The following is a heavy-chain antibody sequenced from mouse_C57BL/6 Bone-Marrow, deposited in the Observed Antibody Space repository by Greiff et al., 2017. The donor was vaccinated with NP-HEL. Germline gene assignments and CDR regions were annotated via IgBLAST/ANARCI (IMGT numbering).Heavy chain of an antibody. Sequence: QVQLQQSGAELVRPGTSVKVSCKASGYAFTNSLIEWVKLRPGQGLGWIGVINPGSGGTNYNEKFKGKATLTAVKSSSTASMPLSSLTSEDSAVYFSAMTVYAYDYWGQGTTPTVSS. CDR1: GYAFTNSL. CDR2: INPGSGGT. D-gene: IGHD1-1*01. V-gene: IGHV1-54*01. J-gene: IGHJ2*01. CDR3: AMTVYAYDY.